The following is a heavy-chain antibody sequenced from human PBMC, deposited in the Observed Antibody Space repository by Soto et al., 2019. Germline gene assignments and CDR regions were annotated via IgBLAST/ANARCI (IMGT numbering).Heavy chain of an antibody. D-gene: IGHD3-3*01. CDR2: ISAYNGNT. CDR3: ARAGVLRFLERLFNYGMAV. V-gene: IGHV1-18*01. CDR1: GYTFTSYG. Sequence: ASVKVSCKASGYTFTSYGISWVRQAPGQGLEWMGWISAYNGNTNYAQKLQGRVTMTTDTSTSTAYMELRSLRSDDTAVYYCARAGVLRFLERLFNYGMAVWGQGTKVTVSS. J-gene: IGHJ6*02.